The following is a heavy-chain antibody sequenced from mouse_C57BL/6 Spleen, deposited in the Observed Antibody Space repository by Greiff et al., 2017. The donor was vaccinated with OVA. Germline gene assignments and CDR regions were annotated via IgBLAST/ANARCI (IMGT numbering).Heavy chain of an antibody. D-gene: IGHD2-1*01. CDR2: IYPGSGST. Sequence: VQLQQSGAELVKPGASVKMSCKASGYTFTSYWITWVKQRPGQGLEWIGDIYPGSGSTNYNEKFKSKATLTVDTSSSTAYMQLSSLTSEDSAVYYCARSEGGNHWYFDVWGTGTTVTVSS. CDR3: ARSEGGNHWYFDV. V-gene: IGHV1-55*01. CDR1: GYTFTSYW. J-gene: IGHJ1*03.